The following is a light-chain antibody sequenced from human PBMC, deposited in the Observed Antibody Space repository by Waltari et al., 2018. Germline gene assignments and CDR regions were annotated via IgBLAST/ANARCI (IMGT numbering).Light chain of an antibody. J-gene: IGKJ1*01. CDR1: QSVSSSY. Sequence: EIVSTQSPGAVSLSIGERATLSCRASQSVSSSYSAWYQQKPGQATRLLIYGAASRATGIPDRFISSRSGTDFTLTISRLEPEDFAVYYYQQYGSTLPVAFGQGTKVEIK. CDR3: QQYGSTLPVA. CDR2: GAA. V-gene: IGKV3-20*01.